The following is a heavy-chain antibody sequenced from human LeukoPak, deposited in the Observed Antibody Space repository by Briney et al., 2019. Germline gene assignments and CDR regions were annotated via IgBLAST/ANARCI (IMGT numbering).Heavy chain of an antibody. J-gene: IGHJ6*03. CDR3: ARDRMVTTPFYYYYYMDV. D-gene: IGHD4-17*01. V-gene: IGHV4-39*07. CDR1: GGSISSSSYY. CDR2: IYYSGST. Sequence: SETLSLTCTVSGGSISSSSYYWGWIRQPPGKGLEWIGSIYYSGSTYYNPSLKSRVTISVDTSKNQFSLKLSSVTAADTAVYYCARDRMVTTPFYYYYYMDVWGKGTTVTVSS.